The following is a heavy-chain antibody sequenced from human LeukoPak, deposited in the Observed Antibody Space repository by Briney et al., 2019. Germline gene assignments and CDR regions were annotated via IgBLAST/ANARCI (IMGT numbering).Heavy chain of an antibody. J-gene: IGHJ4*02. CDR1: GFTFNNYG. D-gene: IGHD2-8*01. V-gene: IGHV3-30*18. Sequence: GGSLRLSCAASGFTFNNYGMHWVRQAPGKGLEWVAVISYDGRNIHYPDSVKGRFTISRDISTDTLWLQMDSLRTEDTAVYYCAKEYCSNSVCHSLDYWGQGTLVTVSS. CDR2: ISYDGRNI. CDR3: AKEYCSNSVCHSLDY.